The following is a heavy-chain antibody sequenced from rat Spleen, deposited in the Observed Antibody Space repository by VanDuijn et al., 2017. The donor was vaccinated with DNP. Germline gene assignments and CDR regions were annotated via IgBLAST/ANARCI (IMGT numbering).Heavy chain of an antibody. D-gene: IGHD1-4*01. CDR3: VGRPPPTRGPFDY. Sequence: EVQLVESGGGLVQPGMSLQLSCAASGFTFSKYGMAWVRQAPTKGLEWVASIIYDGSDTYYRDSVKGRFTISRDNAKSTLYLQMDSLRSEDTATYYCVGRPPPTRGPFDYWGQGASVTVSS. J-gene: IGHJ4*01. CDR2: IIYDGSDT. CDR1: GFTFSKYG. V-gene: IGHV5-29*01.